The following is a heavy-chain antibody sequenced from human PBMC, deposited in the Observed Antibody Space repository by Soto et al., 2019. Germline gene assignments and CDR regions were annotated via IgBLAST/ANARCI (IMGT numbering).Heavy chain of an antibody. Sequence: QVQLQESGPGLVKPSQTLSLTCTVSGGSISSGGYYWSWIRQHPGKGLEWIGYIYYSGSTYYNPSPKGRVTLPVDTSKNQFSLKLSSVTAADTAVYYGAGDRGDDYGLDYWGQGTLVTVSS. CDR1: GGSISSGGYY. D-gene: IGHD4-17*01. J-gene: IGHJ4*02. V-gene: IGHV4-31*03. CDR2: IYYSGST. CDR3: AGDRGDDYGLDY.